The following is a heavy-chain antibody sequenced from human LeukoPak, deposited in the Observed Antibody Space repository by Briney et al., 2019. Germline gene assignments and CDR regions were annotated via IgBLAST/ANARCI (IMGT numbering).Heavy chain of an antibody. V-gene: IGHV4-4*07. CDR2: LPASGST. CDR1: GSSISGYH. Sequence: SETLSLTCTVSGSSISGYHWTWIRQPAGKGLEWIGRLPASGSTNFNPSLKSRVTISVDKSKKQFSLKVSSVTAADTAVYYCARDADGAAQFDPWGQGTLVTVSS. CDR3: ARDADGAAQFDP. J-gene: IGHJ5*02. D-gene: IGHD6-13*01.